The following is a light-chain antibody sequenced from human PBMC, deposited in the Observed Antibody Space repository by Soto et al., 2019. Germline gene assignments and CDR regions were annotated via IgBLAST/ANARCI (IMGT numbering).Light chain of an antibody. J-gene: IGKJ1*01. CDR1: QSISSW. Sequence: DIQMTQSPSTLSASVGDRVTITCRASQSISSWLAWYQQKPGKAPKVLIYKASNLQSGVPSRFSGSGSRTDFTLTISSLQPDDFATYYCQQCNSYPPTCDQGTTVDIK. V-gene: IGKV1-5*03. CDR2: KAS. CDR3: QQCNSYPPT.